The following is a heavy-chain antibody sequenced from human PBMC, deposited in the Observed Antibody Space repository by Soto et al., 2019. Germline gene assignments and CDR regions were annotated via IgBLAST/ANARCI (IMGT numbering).Heavy chain of an antibody. CDR1: GGFVHVAVSK. CDR3: ARASAFFGVVIHYYYYYGLDV. V-gene: IGHV4-39*02. J-gene: IGHJ6*02. D-gene: IGHD3-3*01. Sequence: PSETLYLTCTVYGGFVHVAVSKWGFIRLPQGKGLEWIGPLSYSATPYYTPSLKSRLAISADTAKNHFSLKLTSVTAADTAVYYCARASAFFGVVIHYYYYYGLDVWGQGTTVT. CDR2: LSYSATP.